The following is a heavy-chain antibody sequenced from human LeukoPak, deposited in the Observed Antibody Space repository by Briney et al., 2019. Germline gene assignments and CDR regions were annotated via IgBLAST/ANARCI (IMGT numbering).Heavy chain of an antibody. CDR3: ASYSSSWYRGFDY. Sequence: PSETLSLTCTVSGGSFSSSDYYWGWIRQPPGKGLEWIGSIYYSGTTYYNPSLKSRVTISVDTSKKQFSLKLSSVTAADTAVYYCASYSSSWYRGFDYWGQGTLVTVSS. V-gene: IGHV4-39*07. CDR2: IYYSGTT. CDR1: GGSFSSSDYY. D-gene: IGHD6-13*01. J-gene: IGHJ4*02.